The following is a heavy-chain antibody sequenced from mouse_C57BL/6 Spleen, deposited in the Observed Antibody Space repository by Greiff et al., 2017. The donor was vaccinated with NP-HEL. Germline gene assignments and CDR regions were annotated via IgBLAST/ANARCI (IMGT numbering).Heavy chain of an antibody. CDR2: IYPGSGST. CDR3: ARERLGYFDV. J-gene: IGHJ1*03. CDR1: GYTFTSYW. Sequence: QVQLQQSGAELVKPGASVKMSCKASGYTFTSYWITWVKQRPGQGLEWIGDIYPGSGSTNYNEKFKSKATLTVDTSSSTAYMQLSSLTSEDSAVYYCARERLGYFDVRGTGTTVTVSS. V-gene: IGHV1-55*01. D-gene: IGHD3-2*02.